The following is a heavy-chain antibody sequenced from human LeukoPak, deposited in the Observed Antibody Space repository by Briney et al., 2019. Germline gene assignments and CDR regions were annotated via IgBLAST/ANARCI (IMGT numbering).Heavy chain of an antibody. CDR1: GFTFSNYA. D-gene: IGHD1-7*01. V-gene: IGHV3-23*01. CDR2: ISGSGGST. Sequence: GGSLRLSCEASGFTFSNYAMRWVRQVPGRGLEWVSTISGSGGSTYYADSVKGRFTISRDNSKNTLYLQMNSLRAEDTAVYYCAKDRARGGTTDFDYWGQGTLVTVSS. J-gene: IGHJ4*02. CDR3: AKDRARGGTTDFDY.